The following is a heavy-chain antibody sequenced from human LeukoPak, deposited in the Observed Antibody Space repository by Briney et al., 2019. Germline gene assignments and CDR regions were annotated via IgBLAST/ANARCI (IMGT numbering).Heavy chain of an antibody. Sequence: GGSLRLSCAASGFTFSNYAMPWVRQAPGKGLEWVSTISGSGDSTYYSDSVKGRFTISRDNSENTLYLQLNSLRAEGTAVYYCAKGGWGTVLDYWGQGTLVTVSP. J-gene: IGHJ4*02. CDR2: ISGSGDST. V-gene: IGHV3-23*01. CDR3: AKGGWGTVLDY. D-gene: IGHD3-16*01. CDR1: GFTFSNYA.